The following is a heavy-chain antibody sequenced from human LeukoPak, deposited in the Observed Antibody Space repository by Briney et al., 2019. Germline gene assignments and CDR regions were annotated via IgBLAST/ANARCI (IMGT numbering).Heavy chain of an antibody. CDR1: GFTFSSYA. Sequence: GGSLRFSCAASGFTFSSYAMHWVRQAPGKGLEWVAVISYDGSNKYYADSVKGRFTISRDNSKNTLYLQMNSLKAEDTAVYYCAKGTWDLLPSHYYYGMDVWGQGATVTVSS. CDR2: ISYDGSNK. CDR3: AKGTWDLLPSHYYYGMDV. D-gene: IGHD1-26*01. J-gene: IGHJ6*02. V-gene: IGHV3-30-3*01.